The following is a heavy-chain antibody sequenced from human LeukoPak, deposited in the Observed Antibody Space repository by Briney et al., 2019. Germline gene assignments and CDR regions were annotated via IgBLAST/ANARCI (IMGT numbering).Heavy chain of an antibody. Sequence: GGSLRLSCVASRLPIDMHWVRQAPGKGLEWVSLISGDGVSTFYADSVKGRFSISRDNSKNSLYLEMNSLRTEDAAMYYFAKESGKFDYWGQGTL. CDR1: RLPID. CDR2: ISGDGVST. CDR3: AKESGKFDY. V-gene: IGHV3-43*02. J-gene: IGHJ4*02.